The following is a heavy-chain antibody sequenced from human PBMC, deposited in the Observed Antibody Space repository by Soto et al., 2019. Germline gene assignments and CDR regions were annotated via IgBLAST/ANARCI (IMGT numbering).Heavy chain of an antibody. D-gene: IGHD5-12*01. CDR1: GYTFTGYY. J-gene: IGHJ6*02. V-gene: IGHV1-2*02. CDR2: INPNSGGT. Sequence: ASVKVSCKASGYTFTGYYMHWVRQAPGQGLEWMGWINPNSGGTNYAQKFQGRVTMTRDTSISTAYMELSRLRSDDTAVYYCARDSGYDPYYYYGMDVWGQGTTATVSS. CDR3: ARDSGYDPYYYYGMDV.